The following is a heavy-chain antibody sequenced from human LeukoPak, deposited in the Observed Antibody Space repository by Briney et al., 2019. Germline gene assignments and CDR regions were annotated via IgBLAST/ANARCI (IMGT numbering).Heavy chain of an antibody. CDR2: ISWNSGSI. D-gene: IGHD3-22*01. CDR3: ARDLPYYYDSSGYDHDAFDI. Sequence: GRSLRLSCAASGFTFDDYAMHWVRQAPGKGLEWVSGISWNSGSIGYADSVKGRFTISRDNAKNSLYLQMNSLRAEDTAVYYCARDLPYYYDSSGYDHDAFDIWGQGTMVTVSS. J-gene: IGHJ3*02. CDR1: GFTFDDYA. V-gene: IGHV3-9*01.